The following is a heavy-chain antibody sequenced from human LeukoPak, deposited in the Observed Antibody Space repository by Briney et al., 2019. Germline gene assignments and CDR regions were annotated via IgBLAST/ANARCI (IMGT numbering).Heavy chain of an antibody. Sequence: SETLSLTCAVSGYSISSGYYWGWIRQPPGKGLEWIGSNYHSGSTYYNPSLKSRVTISVDTSKNQFSLKLSSVTAADTAVYYCARQISGWYVYWGQGTLVTVSS. CDR1: GYSISSGYY. J-gene: IGHJ4*02. CDR3: ARQISGWYVY. D-gene: IGHD6-19*01. V-gene: IGHV4-38-2*01. CDR2: NYHSGST.